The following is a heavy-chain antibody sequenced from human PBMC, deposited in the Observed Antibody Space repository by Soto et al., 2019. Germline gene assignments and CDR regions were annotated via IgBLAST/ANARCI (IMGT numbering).Heavy chain of an antibody. J-gene: IGHJ5*02. CDR3: ARYCSGGSCHDH. Sequence: NPSETLSLTCAVSGYSITDGYYWGWIRQPPGKGLEWIGNIYHNGNSFYNPSLKSRVTMSADTSKNQFSLRLSFVTAADTAVYYCARYCSGGSCHDHWGQGTLVTVSS. V-gene: IGHV4-38-2*01. CDR2: IYHNGNS. D-gene: IGHD2-15*01. CDR1: GYSITDGYY.